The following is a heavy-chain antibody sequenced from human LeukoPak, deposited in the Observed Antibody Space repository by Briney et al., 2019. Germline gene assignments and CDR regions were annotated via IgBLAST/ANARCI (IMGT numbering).Heavy chain of an antibody. J-gene: IGHJ5*02. Sequence: ASVKVSCKASGYTFTSYYINWVRQATGQGLEWMGWMNPNSGNTGYAQKFQGRVTMTRNTSISTAYMELSSLRSEDTAMYYCARDIVVVVAAPYNWFDPWGQGTLVTVSS. D-gene: IGHD2-15*01. CDR2: MNPNSGNT. CDR3: ARDIVVVVAAPYNWFDP. CDR1: GYTFTSYY. V-gene: IGHV1-8*01.